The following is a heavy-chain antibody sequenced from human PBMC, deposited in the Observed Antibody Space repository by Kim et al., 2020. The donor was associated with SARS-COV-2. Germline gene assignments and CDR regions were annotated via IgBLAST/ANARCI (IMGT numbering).Heavy chain of an antibody. CDR1: GFTFSSYA. J-gene: IGHJ4*02. V-gene: IGHV3-23*01. Sequence: GGSLRLSCAASGFTFSSYAMSWVRQAPGKGLEWVSALSGSGGSTYYADSVKGRFTISRDNSKNTLYLQMNSLRAEDTAVYYCAKGYYYDHSGLGDHWGQGTLVTVSS. D-gene: IGHD3-22*01. CDR3: AKGYYYDHSGLGDH. CDR2: LSGSGGST.